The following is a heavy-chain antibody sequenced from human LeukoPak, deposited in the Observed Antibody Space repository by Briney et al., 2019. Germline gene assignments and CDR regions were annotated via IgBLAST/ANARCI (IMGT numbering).Heavy chain of an antibody. Sequence: PSETLYLPCTVSGVSISSLSDYLGWIRHPQGKGGEWIGIIYYSGSTYYTSSLKSRVTISVDTSKNHFSRKLSSVTAADTAVYYCARLSVNGWFDPWGQGTLVTVSS. V-gene: IGHV4-39*02. CDR1: GVSISSLSDY. J-gene: IGHJ5*02. D-gene: IGHD2-8*01. CDR3: ARLSVNGWFDP. CDR2: IYYSGST.